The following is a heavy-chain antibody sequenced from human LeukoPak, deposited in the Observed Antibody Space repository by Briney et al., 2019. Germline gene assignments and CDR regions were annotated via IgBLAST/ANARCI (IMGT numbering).Heavy chain of an antibody. J-gene: IGHJ3*02. CDR2: INSGGIS. D-gene: IGHD5-12*01. CDR1: GDSISSDH. V-gene: IGHV4-4*07. CDR3: AREGVATARALDI. Sequence: PSETLSLTCSVSGDSISSDHWSWIRQPAGKGLEWIGRINSGGISNYNASLKSRVTMSLDTSKNQFSLSLTSATAADTAIYYCAREGVATARALDIWGQGTMVTVSS.